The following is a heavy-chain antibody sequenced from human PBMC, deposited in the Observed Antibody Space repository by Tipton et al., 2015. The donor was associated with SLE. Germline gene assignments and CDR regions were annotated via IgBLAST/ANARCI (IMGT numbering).Heavy chain of an antibody. J-gene: IGHJ4*02. CDR1: GGSFSGYY. CDR2: INHSGST. V-gene: IGHV4-34*01. D-gene: IGHD1-26*01. Sequence: TLSLTCAVYGGSFSGYYWSWIRQPPGKGLEWIGEINHSGSTNYNPSLKSRVTISVDTSKPQFSLRLTSVTAADTAVYYCARELVGAAQDFFDYFDYWGQGILVTVSS. CDR3: ARELVGAAQDFFDYFDY.